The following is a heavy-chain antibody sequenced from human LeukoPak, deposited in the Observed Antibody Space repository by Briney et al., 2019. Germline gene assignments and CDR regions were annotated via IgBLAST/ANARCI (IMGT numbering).Heavy chain of an antibody. CDR3: ARSPDILTGENFDY. CDR1: GYTFTGYY. V-gene: IGHV1-2*02. D-gene: IGHD3-9*01. J-gene: IGHJ4*02. CDR2: IDPNSGGT. Sequence: ASVKVSCKASGYTFTGYYMHWVRQAPGQGLEWMGWIDPNSGGTNYAQKFQGRVTMTRDTSISTAYMELSRLRSDDTAVYYCARSPDILTGENFDYWGQGTLVTVSS.